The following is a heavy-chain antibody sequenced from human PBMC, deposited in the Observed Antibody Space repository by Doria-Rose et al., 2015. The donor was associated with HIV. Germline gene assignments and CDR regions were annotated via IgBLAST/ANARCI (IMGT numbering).Heavy chain of an antibody. CDR3: ARVPSGAGDF. V-gene: IGHV1-46*01. J-gene: IGHJ1*01. Sequence: VQLVQSGAEVRKPGASVKISCKASGYTFSRHFIHWVRQAPGQGLQWMGIINPSGGASTSTQKFQRRLTITSDTSTSTVYMELSGLTSNDTAVYFCARVPSGAGDFWGQGTLVIVSS. CDR2: INPSGGAS. D-gene: IGHD3-10*01. CDR1: GYTFSRHF.